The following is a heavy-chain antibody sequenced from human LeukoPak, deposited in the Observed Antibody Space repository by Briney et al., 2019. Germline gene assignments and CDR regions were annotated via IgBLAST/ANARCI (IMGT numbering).Heavy chain of an antibody. J-gene: IGHJ4*02. D-gene: IGHD6-13*01. CDR2: IWYDGSNK. V-gene: IGHV3-33*01. CDR3: ARDASAGTLDY. Sequence: GGSLRLSCAASGFTFSSYGMHWVRQAPGKGLEWVAVIWYDGSNKYYADSVKGRFTISRDNSKNTLYLQMNSLRAKDTAVYYCARDASAGTLDYWGQGTLVTVSS. CDR1: GFTFSSYG.